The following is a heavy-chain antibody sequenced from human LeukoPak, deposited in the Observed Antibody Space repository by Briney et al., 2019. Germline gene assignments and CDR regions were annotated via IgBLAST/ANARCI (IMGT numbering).Heavy chain of an antibody. CDR2: IHAGGTT. Sequence: GGSLPLSCAVSGFPVSSNYMNWVRPAPGKGLDWGAVIHAGGTTFYADSVKGRFTISRDNSKNTLYLQMNSLRADDTAVYYCAREVRGVYFDFWGQGTLVTVSS. V-gene: IGHV3-53*01. J-gene: IGHJ4*02. D-gene: IGHD3-16*01. CDR3: AREVRGVYFDF. CDR1: GFPVSSNY.